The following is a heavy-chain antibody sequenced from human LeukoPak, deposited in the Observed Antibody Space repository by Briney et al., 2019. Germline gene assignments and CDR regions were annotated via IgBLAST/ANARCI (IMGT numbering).Heavy chain of an antibody. Sequence: EASVKVSCKASGYTFTSYGISWVRQAPGQGLEWMGWISAYNGNTNYAQKLQGRVTITADKSTSTAYMELSSLRSEDTAVYYCARNPIAAAGSTGYFDLWAVAPWSLSPQ. CDR3: ARNPIAAAGSTGYFDL. CDR1: GYTFTSYG. J-gene: IGHJ2*01. V-gene: IGHV1-18*01. CDR2: ISAYNGNT. D-gene: IGHD6-13*01.